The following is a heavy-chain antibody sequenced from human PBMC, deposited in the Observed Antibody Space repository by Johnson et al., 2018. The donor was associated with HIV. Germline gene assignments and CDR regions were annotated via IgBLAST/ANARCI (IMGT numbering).Heavy chain of an antibody. V-gene: IGHV3-30-3*01. Sequence: QVQLVESGGGVVQPGGSLRLSCAASGFTFSSYAMHWVRQAPGKGLEWVAVTSYDGSNKYYADSVKGRFTISRDNSKNTLYLQMNSLRAEDTAVYYCAREGRRDAFDIWGQGTMVTVSS. CDR3: AREGRRDAFDI. J-gene: IGHJ3*02. CDR1: GFTFSSYA. CDR2: TSYDGSNK.